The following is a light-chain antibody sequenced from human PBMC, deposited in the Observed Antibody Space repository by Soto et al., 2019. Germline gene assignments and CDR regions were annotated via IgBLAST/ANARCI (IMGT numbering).Light chain of an antibody. Sequence: EIVLTQSPATLSVSPGERATLSCRASQSVSSNLAWYQQKPGQAPRLLIYGASTRATGIPARFSGSGSGTEFTLTISSLQSEDFALYYCQQYYNWRPRFGQGTKVDIK. CDR1: QSVSSN. J-gene: IGKJ1*01. CDR2: GAS. CDR3: QQYYNWRPR. V-gene: IGKV3-15*01.